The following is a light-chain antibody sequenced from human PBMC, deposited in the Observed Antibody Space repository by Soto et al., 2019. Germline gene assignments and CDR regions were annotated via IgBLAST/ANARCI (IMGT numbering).Light chain of an antibody. V-gene: IGKV1-39*01. CDR3: QPSYSRPLT. CDR1: QYISSY. J-gene: IGKJ3*01. Sequence: DIQMTQSPSSLSASVGDRVTITCRASQYISSYVNWYQQKPGKAPKFLIYGASDLQRGVPSRFSGSGSGTDSTLTINSLQPEDFATYYCQPSYSRPLTFGPGTKLDIK. CDR2: GAS.